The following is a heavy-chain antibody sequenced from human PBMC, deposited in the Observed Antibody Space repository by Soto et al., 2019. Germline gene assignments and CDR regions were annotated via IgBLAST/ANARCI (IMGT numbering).Heavy chain of an antibody. CDR2: IIPLFGTT. CDR3: AAELGFGKLSVV. V-gene: IGHV1-69*01. Sequence: QVQVVQSGVEVRRPGSSVKVSCKASGDTFKNCVISWVRQAPGQGLEWMGGIIPLFGTTDFAQRFQGRLTITTDESTTTAYMELRRLRSEDKATYYCAAELGFGKLSVVWGQGTTVIVSS. J-gene: IGHJ6*02. CDR1: GDTFKNCV. D-gene: IGHD3-10*01.